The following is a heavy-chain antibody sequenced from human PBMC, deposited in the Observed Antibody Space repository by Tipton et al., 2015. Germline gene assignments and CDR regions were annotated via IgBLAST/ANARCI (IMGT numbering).Heavy chain of an antibody. CDR2: ISSSSSYI. V-gene: IGHV3-21*01. CDR3: ARCWHYYYYYGMDV. CDR1: GFTFSSYS. J-gene: IGHJ6*02. Sequence: SLRLSCAASGFTFSSYSMNWVRRAPGKGLEWVSSISSSSSYIYYADSVKGRFTISRDNAKNSLYLQMNSLRAEDTAVYYCARCWHYYYYYGMDVWGQGPTVPVSS.